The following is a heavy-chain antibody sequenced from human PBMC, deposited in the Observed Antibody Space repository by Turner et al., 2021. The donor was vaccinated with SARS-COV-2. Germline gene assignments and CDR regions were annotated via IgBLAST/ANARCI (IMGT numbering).Heavy chain of an antibody. V-gene: IGHV4-34*01. CDR1: GGSFSGYY. CDR2: INHSGST. J-gene: IGHJ5*02. D-gene: IGHD2-15*01. Sequence: QVQLQQWGAGLLKPSEPLSLTCAVYGGSFSGYYWIWTRQPPGKGLESIGEINHSGSTNYNPSLKSRVTISVDTSKNQFSLNLSSVTAADSAVYYCARGPRVVAPTTWFDPWGQGTLVTVSS. CDR3: ARGPRVVAPTTWFDP.